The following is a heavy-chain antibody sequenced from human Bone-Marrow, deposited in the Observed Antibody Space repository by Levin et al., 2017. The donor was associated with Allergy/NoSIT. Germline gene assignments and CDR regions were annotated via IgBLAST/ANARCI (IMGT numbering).Heavy chain of an antibody. CDR3: VSSTSTSWYDYFEF. CDR2: ILFDGTKG. J-gene: IGHJ4*02. V-gene: IGHV3-30*01. Sequence: SCAASGFSFGSYAMYWVRQTPGQGLEWVAAILFDGTKGDYADSVKGRFIISRDNSRNTLFLQMNSLRAEDTAVYYCVSSTSTSWYDYFEFWGQGALVTVSS. D-gene: IGHD6-13*01. CDR1: GFSFGSYA.